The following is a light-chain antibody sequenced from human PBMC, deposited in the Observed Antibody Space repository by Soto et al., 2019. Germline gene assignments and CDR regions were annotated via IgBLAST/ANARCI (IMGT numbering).Light chain of an antibody. CDR1: SSDVGIYNY. CDR3: SSYTTSSTRV. V-gene: IGLV2-14*01. J-gene: IGLJ1*01. CDR2: EVS. Sequence: QSALTQPASVSWSPGQSITIACTVSSSDVGIYNYVSWYQQHPGKVPKLIIYEVSNRPSGVSNRFSGSKSGNTASLTISGLQAEDEADYYCSSYTTSSTRVFGTGTKVTVL.